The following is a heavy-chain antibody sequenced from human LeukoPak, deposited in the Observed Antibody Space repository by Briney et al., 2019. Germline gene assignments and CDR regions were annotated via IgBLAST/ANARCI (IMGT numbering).Heavy chain of an antibody. CDR1: GFTFSSYS. CDR3: ARAVSPTPGYSSGWYRVNGNWFDP. V-gene: IGHV3-48*01. CDR2: ISSSSSTI. D-gene: IGHD6-19*01. Sequence: GGSLRLSCAASGFTFSSYSMNWVRQAPGKGLEWVSYISSSSSTIYYADSVKGRFTISRDNAKNSLYLQMNSLRAEDTAVYYCARAVSPTPGYSSGWYRVNGNWFDPWGQGTLVTVSS. J-gene: IGHJ5*02.